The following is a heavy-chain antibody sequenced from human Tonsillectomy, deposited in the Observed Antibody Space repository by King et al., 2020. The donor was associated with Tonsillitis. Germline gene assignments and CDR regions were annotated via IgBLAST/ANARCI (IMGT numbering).Heavy chain of an antibody. V-gene: IGHV3-48*01. CDR2: ITSSSNTI. D-gene: IGHD3-3*01. CDR1: GFTCSSYS. Sequence: VQLVESGGGLVQPGGSLRLSCAASGFTCSSYSMNWVRQAPGKGQEVVSYITSSSNTIYYSVSVQGRFTISRDNAKNSLYLQMNSLRAEDTAVYYCASITIFGGGFDNWGQGTLVTVSS. J-gene: IGHJ4*02. CDR3: ASITIFGGGFDN.